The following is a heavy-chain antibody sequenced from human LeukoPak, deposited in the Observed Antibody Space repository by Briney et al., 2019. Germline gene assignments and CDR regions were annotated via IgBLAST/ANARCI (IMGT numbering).Heavy chain of an antibody. D-gene: IGHD6-19*01. CDR2: ISYDGSNK. J-gene: IGHJ3*02. CDR1: GFTFSSYG. V-gene: IGHV3-30*03. Sequence: GGSLRLSCAASGFTFSSYGMHWVRQAPGKGLEWVAVISYDGSNKYYADSVKGRFTISRDNSKNTLYLQMNSLRAEDTAVYYCARERDRAVAGLFDIWGQGTMVTVSS. CDR3: ARERDRAVAGLFDI.